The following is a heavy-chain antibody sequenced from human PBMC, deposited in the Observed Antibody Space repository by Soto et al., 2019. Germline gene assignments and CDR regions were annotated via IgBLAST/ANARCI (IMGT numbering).Heavy chain of an antibody. V-gene: IGHV3-33*01. J-gene: IGHJ4*02. CDR3: ARPQSLRYCSSTSCYPRGPFDY. CDR2: IWYDGSNK. Sequence: QVQLVESGGGVVQPGRSLRLSCAASGFTFSSYGMHWVRQAPGKGLEWVAVIWYDGSNKYYADSVKGRFTISRDNSKNTLYLQMNSLRAEDTAVYYCARPQSLRYCSSTSCYPRGPFDYWGQGTLVTVSS. CDR1: GFTFSSYG. D-gene: IGHD2-2*01.